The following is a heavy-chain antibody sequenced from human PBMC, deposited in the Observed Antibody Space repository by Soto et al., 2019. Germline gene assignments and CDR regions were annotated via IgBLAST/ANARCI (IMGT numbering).Heavy chain of an antibody. Sequence: PGRPLRVSCGASGLNIGSQCINWVRQAPGKGLEWVSIIWSAGLTYYADSVRGRFTISRDISKNILFLQMNNLRADDSAIYYCARELPPDLLGQGTLVTGSS. CDR1: GLNIGSQC. V-gene: IGHV3-53*01. J-gene: IGHJ5*02. CDR3: ARELPPDL. CDR2: IWSAGLT. D-gene: IGHD2-15*01.